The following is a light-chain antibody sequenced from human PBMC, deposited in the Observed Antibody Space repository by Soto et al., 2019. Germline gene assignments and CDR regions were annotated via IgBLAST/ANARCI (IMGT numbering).Light chain of an antibody. CDR1: QSVSSNY. Sequence: EVVLTQSPGTLSLSPGERATLSCRASQSVSSNYLAWYQQRPGQAPRLLIYDISTSASGIPARFSGSGSGTDFSLTISRLEPEDFALYYCQQYFTSPLTFGGGTKVEIK. V-gene: IGKV3-20*01. CDR3: QQYFTSPLT. CDR2: DIS. J-gene: IGKJ4*01.